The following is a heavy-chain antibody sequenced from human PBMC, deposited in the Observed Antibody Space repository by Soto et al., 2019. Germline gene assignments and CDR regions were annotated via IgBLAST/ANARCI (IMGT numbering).Heavy chain of an antibody. CDR1: GFTFSSYA. CDR3: AKAASSITIFGVVISDTLSRPNYYCMDV. CDR2: ISGSGGST. Sequence: GGSLRLSCAASGFTFSSYAMSWVRQAPGKGLEWVSAISGSGGSTYYADSVKGRFTISRDNSKNTLYLQMNSLRAEDTAVYYCAKAASSITIFGVVISDTLSRPNYYCMDVWGQGTTVTVSS. J-gene: IGHJ6*02. D-gene: IGHD3-3*01. V-gene: IGHV3-23*01.